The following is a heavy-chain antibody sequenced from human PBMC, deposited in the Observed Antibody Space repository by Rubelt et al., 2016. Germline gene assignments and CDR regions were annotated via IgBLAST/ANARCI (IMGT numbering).Heavy chain of an antibody. CDR3: ARGLGFNFRVRGVMGY. D-gene: IGHD2-8*01. CDR2: INHSGST. V-gene: IGHV4-34*01. J-gene: IGHJ4*02. CDR1: GGSFSGYH. Sequence: QVQLQRWGAGLLNPSETLSLTCGVYGGSFSGYHWRWIRQPPGKGLEWIGEINHSGSTNYNPSLKSRVTVSVDTSKNQFSLKLSSVTAADTAVYCCARGLGFNFRVRGVMGYWGQGTLVTVSS.